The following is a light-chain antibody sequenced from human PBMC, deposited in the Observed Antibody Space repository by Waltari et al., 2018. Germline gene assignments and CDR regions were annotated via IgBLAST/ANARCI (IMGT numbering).Light chain of an antibody. J-gene: IGLJ3*02. CDR2: RNK. V-gene: IGLV1-47*01. CDR1: RSNLGNNY. Sequence: QSVLTQPPSASGTPGQRVTLSCSGSRSNLGNNYVYWYQQPPGTAPKLLIYRNKQRPSGVPARFSGSKSGTSASLAISGLRSEDEADYYCAAWDDSLSGRVFGGGTKVTVL. CDR3: AAWDDSLSGRV.